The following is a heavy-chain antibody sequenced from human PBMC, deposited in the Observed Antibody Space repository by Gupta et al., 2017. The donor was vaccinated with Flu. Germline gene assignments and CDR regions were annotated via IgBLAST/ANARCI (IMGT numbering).Heavy chain of an antibody. V-gene: IGHV1-2*06. J-gene: IGHJ6*03. CDR3: ARVEPTLLGMSYYYYYYMDV. D-gene: IGHD1-1*01. CDR2: INPNSGGT. Sequence: LEWMGRINPNSGGTNYAQKFQGRVTMTRDTSISTAYMELSRLRSDDTAVYYCARVEPTLLGMSYYYYYYMDVWGKGTTVTVSS.